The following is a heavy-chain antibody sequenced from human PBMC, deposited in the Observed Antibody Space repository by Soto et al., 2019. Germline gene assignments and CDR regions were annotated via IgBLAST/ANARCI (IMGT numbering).Heavy chain of an antibody. CDR3: TRVAVAGRITLFDY. V-gene: IGHV3-72*01. CDR1: GFTFSDHY. CDR2: SRNRANGYST. D-gene: IGHD6-19*01. Sequence: SGGSLRLSCAVSGFTFSDHYVDWVRQAPGKGLEWVGRSRNRANGYSTEYAASVRGRFTVSRDNSRNSLYLQMDSLKTEDTAVYYCTRVAVAGRITLFDYWGQGTLVTVSS. J-gene: IGHJ4*02.